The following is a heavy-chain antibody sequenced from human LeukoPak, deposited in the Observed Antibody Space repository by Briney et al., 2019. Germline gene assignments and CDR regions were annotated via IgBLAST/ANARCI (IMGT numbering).Heavy chain of an antibody. CDR3: ARDYGVAGLFDP. J-gene: IGHJ5*02. CDR2: INQDGSEK. Sequence: GGSLRLSCAASGFTFDDYAMHWVRQAPGKGLEWVATINQDGSEKFYVDSVKGRFTIFRDNAKNSLYLQMNSLRAEDTAVYYCARDYGVAGLFDPWGQGTLVSVSS. CDR1: GFTFDDYA. D-gene: IGHD4-17*01. V-gene: IGHV3-7*03.